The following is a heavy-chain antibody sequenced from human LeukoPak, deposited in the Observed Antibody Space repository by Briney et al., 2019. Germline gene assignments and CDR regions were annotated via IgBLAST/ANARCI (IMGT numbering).Heavy chain of an antibody. D-gene: IGHD2-15*01. CDR1: GFTFSGYW. J-gene: IGHJ4*02. Sequence: GGSLRLSCAVSGFTFSGYWMQWVRQAPGKGLVWVSRINNDVSGTTYADSVKGRFTISRDNAKNTLFLLMNSLGAEDTAVYYCARDEDGPGALIEYWGQGALVTVSS. V-gene: IGHV3-74*01. CDR2: INNDVSGT. CDR3: ARDEDGPGALIEY.